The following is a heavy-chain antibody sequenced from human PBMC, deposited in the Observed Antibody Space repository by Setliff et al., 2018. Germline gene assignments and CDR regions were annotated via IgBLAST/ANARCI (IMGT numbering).Heavy chain of an antibody. Sequence: GGSLRLSCAASGFTFTLFAFHWVRQAPGKGLEWLAVVSYDGNNNYYADSVKGRFTTSRDNSKNTLSLQMCSLRTEDTAIYFCAGQGPIFGSGLIPGFDQWGQGTMVTVSS. V-gene: IGHV3-30-3*01. D-gene: IGHD3-3*01. J-gene: IGHJ4*02. CDR2: VSYDGNNN. CDR1: GFTFTLFA. CDR3: AGQGPIFGSGLIPGFDQ.